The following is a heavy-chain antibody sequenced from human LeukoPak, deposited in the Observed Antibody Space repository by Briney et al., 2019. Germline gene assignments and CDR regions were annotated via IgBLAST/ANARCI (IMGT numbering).Heavy chain of an antibody. V-gene: IGHV3-53*01. CDR2: IYNGGST. Sequence: GGSLRLSCAASGFTFSDYYMSWIRQAPGKGLEWVSVIYNGGSTYYADSVKGRFTISRDNSKNTLYLQMNSLRAEDTAVYYCARTDQYYYYGMDVWAKGPRSPSP. J-gene: IGHJ6*02. CDR1: GFTFSDYY. CDR3: ARTDQYYYYGMDV.